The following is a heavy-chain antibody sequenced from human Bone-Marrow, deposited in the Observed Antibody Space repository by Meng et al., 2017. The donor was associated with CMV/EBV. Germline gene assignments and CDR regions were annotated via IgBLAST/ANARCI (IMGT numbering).Heavy chain of an antibody. CDR2: IYSGGST. D-gene: IGHD2-2*02. CDR1: GFTVSSNY. J-gene: IGHJ5*02. CDR3: AREGSSTSCYTA. V-gene: IGHV3-53*01. Sequence: GESLKISCAASGFTVSSNYMSWVRQAPGKGLEWVSVIYSGGSTYYADSVKGRFTISRDNAKNSLYLQMNSLRAEDTAVYYCAREGSSTSCYTAWGQGTLVTVSS.